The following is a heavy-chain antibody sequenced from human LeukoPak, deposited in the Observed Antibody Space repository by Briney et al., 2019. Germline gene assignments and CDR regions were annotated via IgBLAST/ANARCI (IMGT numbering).Heavy chain of an antibody. CDR2: IIPIFGIA. CDR3: ASSYDSSGYYERTHFDY. J-gene: IGHJ4*02. D-gene: IGHD3-22*01. CDR1: GGTFSSYA. V-gene: IGHV1-69*04. Sequence: ASVKVSCKASGGTFSSYAISWVRQAPGQGLEWMGRIIPIFGIANYAQKFQGRVTITADKSTSTAYMELSSLRSEDTAVYYCASSYDSSGYYERTHFDYWGQGTLVTASS.